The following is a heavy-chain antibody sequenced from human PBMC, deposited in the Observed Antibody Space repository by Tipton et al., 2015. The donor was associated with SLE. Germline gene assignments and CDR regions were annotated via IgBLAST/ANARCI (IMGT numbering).Heavy chain of an antibody. V-gene: IGHV3-53*05. CDR2: IYSGGST. CDR3: ARVRVGATDDAFDI. D-gene: IGHD1-26*01. Sequence: SLRLSCAASGFTVSSNYMSWVRQAPGKGLEWVSVIYSGGSTYYADSVKGRFTISRDNSKNTRYLQMNSLRAEDTAVYYCARVRVGATDDAFDIWGQGTMVTLPS. CDR1: GFTVSSNY. J-gene: IGHJ3*02.